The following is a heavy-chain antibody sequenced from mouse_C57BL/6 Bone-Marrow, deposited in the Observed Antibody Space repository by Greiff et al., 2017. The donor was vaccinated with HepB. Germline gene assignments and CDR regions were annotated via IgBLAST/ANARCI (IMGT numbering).Heavy chain of an antibody. CDR2: IYPRSGNT. CDR1: GYTFTSYG. J-gene: IGHJ3*01. D-gene: IGHD1-1*01. CDR3: ARLAGYYGSILTY. Sequence: VQLVESGAELARPGASVKLSCKASGYTFTSYGISWVKQRTGQGLEWIGEIYPRSGNTYYNEKFKGKATLTADKSSSTAYMELRSLTSEDSAVYFCARLAGYYGSILTYWGQGTLVTVSA. V-gene: IGHV1-81*01.